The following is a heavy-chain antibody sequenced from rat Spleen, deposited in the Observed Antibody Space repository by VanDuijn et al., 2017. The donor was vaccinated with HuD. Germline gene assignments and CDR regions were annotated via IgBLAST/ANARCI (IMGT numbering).Heavy chain of an antibody. D-gene: IGHD1-10*01. J-gene: IGHJ2*01. CDR1: GFTFSDYY. CDR3: TRGRNNYGGYFDY. V-gene: IGHV5-25*01. Sequence: EVQLVESGGGLMQPGRSMKLSCVASGFTFSDYYMAWVRQAPKKGLEWVASISNTGDNIYYSDSVKGRFTISRDNAQNTPYLQMSSLRSEDTATYYCTRGRNNYGGYFDYWGQGVMVTVSS. CDR2: ISNTGDNI.